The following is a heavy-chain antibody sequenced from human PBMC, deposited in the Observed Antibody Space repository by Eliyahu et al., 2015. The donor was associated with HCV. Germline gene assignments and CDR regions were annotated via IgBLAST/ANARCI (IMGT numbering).Heavy chain of an antibody. CDR2: IVPMFGTP. V-gene: IGHV1-69*06. CDR3: ARASGTYSAFDI. D-gene: IGHD2-15*01. J-gene: IGHJ3*02. CDR1: GGTFSSFP. Sequence: QVQLVQSGAEVKKPGSSVKVSCKASGGTFSSFPISWVRKAPGQGLEWIGGIVPMFGTPDYAQKFQGRVTITADKSTSTAYMELNSLRSADTAVYFCARASGTYSAFDIWGQGTLVTVSA.